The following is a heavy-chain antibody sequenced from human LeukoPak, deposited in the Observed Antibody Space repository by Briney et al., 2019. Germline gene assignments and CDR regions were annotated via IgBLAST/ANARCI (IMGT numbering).Heavy chain of an antibody. CDR1: GFTFSSYA. J-gene: IGHJ4*02. CDR2: IRGCWGST. Sequence: GGSLRLSCAASGFTFSSYAMNWVRQAPGKGLEGVSTIRGCWGSTYYAHSVTGRFTLSRDNSKNTLYLQMNSLRAEDTAVYYCAKGRRDGYNFDFDYWGQGTLVTVSS. CDR3: AKGRRDGYNFDFDY. V-gene: IGHV3-23*01. D-gene: IGHD5-24*01.